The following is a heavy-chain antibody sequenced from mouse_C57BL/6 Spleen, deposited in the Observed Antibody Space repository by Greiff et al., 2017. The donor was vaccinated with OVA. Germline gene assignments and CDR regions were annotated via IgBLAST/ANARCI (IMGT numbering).Heavy chain of an antibody. CDR2: IDPEDGDT. D-gene: IGHD1-1*01. J-gene: IGHJ3*01. Sequence: VQLQQSGAELVRPGASVKLSCTASGFNTKDYYMHWVKQRPEQGLEWIGRIDPEDGDTEYAPKFQGKATMTADTSSNTAYLQLSSLTSEDTAVYYCTLITTVVPFAYWGQGTLVTVSA. CDR3: TLITTVVPFAY. CDR1: GFNTKDYY. V-gene: IGHV14-1*01.